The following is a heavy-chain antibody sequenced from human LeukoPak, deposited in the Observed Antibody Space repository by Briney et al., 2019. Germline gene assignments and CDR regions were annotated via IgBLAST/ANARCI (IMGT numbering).Heavy chain of an antibody. CDR1: GFTFSIYA. V-gene: IGHV3-23*01. J-gene: IGHJ6*03. CDR3: AKGPLSDSNYYTDV. Sequence: PGGSLRLSCAASGFTFSIYAMSWVRQAPGKGLKWVSVIAGSGTATNYADSAKGRFTISRDNSKNTLYLQMNSLRVEDTAVYYCAKGPLSDSNYYTDVWGRGTAVTVSS. CDR2: IAGSGTAT.